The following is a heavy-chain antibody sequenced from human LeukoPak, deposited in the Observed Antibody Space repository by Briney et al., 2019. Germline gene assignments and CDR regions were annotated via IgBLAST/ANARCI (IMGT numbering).Heavy chain of an antibody. CDR2: IYTSGST. Sequence: SETLSLTCTVSGGSISSYYWSWIRQPAGKGLEWIGRIYTSGSTNYNPSLKSRVTMSVDTSKNQFSLKLSSVTAADTAVYYCTRAASSGPLFTYHMDVWGKGTTVTVSS. D-gene: IGHD3-22*01. J-gene: IGHJ6*03. V-gene: IGHV4-4*07. CDR3: TRAASSGPLFTYHMDV. CDR1: GGSISSYY.